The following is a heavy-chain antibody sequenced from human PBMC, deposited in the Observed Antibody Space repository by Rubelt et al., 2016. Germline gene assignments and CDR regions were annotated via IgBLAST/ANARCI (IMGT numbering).Heavy chain of an antibody. CDR1: GGSISSGSYS. CDR3: ARHIRDGTSGYYYGH. J-gene: IGHJ4*02. CDR2: IYYSGRT. D-gene: IGHD3-22*01. Sequence: QLQLQESGPGLVKPSETLSLTCTVSGGSISSGSYSWGWIRQPPGEGLEWIGIIYYSGRTYYNPSLKSRVTISIDTSKTQFSLKLSSVTAADTAVYFCARHIRDGTSGYYYGHWGQGTLVTVSS. V-gene: IGHV4-39*01.